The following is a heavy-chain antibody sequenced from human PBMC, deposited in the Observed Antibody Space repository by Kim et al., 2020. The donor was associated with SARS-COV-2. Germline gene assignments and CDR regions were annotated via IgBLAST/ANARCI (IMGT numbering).Heavy chain of an antibody. Sequence: GGSLRLSCAASGFTFNIYSMDWVRQAPGKGLEWISYITGTSTTIVYADSVKGRFTISRDNANNLLYLQMDSLRVEDTAVYYCARRQGYSNPWGQGTLVTVSS. CDR3: ARRQGYSNP. J-gene: IGHJ5*02. D-gene: IGHD6-13*01. CDR1: GFTFNIYS. V-gene: IGHV3-48*01. CDR2: ITGTSTTI.